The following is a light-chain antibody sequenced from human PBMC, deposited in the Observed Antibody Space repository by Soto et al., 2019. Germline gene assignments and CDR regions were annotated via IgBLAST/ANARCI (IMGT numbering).Light chain of an antibody. CDR3: QSYDSNLSVI. CDR1: SSNIGARHD. V-gene: IGLV1-40*01. J-gene: IGLJ2*01. Sequence: QSVLTQPPSASGTPGQRVTISCTGSSSNIGARHDVNWYQQLPGSAPQLLIYANNNRPSGVPDRFSGSQSGTSASLAITGLQAEDEADYYCQSYDSNLSVIFGGGTKLTVL. CDR2: ANN.